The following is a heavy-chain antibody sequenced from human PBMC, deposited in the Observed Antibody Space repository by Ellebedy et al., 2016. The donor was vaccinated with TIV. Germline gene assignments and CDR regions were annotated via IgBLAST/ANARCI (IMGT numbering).Heavy chain of an antibody. J-gene: IGHJ4*02. Sequence: GGSLRLXCKGSGYSFTSYWISWVRQMPGKGLEWMGRIDPSDSYTNYSPSFQGHVTISADKSISTAYLQWSSLKASDTAMYYCARLVPGLIPFDYWGQGTLVTVSS. CDR3: ARLVPGLIPFDY. CDR1: GYSFTSYW. V-gene: IGHV5-10-1*01. CDR2: IDPSDSYT. D-gene: IGHD6-13*01.